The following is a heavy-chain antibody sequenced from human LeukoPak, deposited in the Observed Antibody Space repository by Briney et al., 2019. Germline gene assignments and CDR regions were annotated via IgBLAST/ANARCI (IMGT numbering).Heavy chain of an antibody. V-gene: IGHV3-15*01. D-gene: IGHD5-24*01. CDR2: IKTKTDGGTT. Sequence: GGSLRLSCAASGFTFSNAWMSWVRQAPGKGLEWVGRIKTKTDGGTTDYAAPVKGRFTISRDDSKNTLYLQMNSLKTEDTAVYYCTTVERWLLSSSPYWGQGTLVTVSS. CDR1: GFTFSNAW. J-gene: IGHJ4*02. CDR3: TTVERWLLSSSPY.